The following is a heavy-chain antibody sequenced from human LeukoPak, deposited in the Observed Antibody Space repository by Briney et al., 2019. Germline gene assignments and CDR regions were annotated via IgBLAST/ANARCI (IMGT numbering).Heavy chain of an antibody. CDR2: ISGGGGST. CDR3: AKGTIAAAGTGED. D-gene: IGHD6-13*01. V-gene: IGHV3-23*01. CDR1: GFTFSTYA. J-gene: IGHJ4*02. Sequence: GGSLRLSCAASGFTFSTYAMSGVRQAPGKGLEWVSGISGGGGSTYYADSVKGRFTISRDKSKNTLYLQMNSLRGEDTAVYYCAKGTIAAAGTGEDWGQGTLVTVSS.